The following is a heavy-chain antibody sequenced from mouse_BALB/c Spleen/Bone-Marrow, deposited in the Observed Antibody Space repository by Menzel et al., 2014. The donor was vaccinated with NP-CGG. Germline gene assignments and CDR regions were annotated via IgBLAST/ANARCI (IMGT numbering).Heavy chain of an antibody. V-gene: IGHV5-17*02. CDR1: GFTFSSFG. CDR2: INSGSSTI. D-gene: IGHD4-1*01. J-gene: IGHJ2*01. CDR3: TRGGNWDDFDY. Sequence: EVKLMESGGGLVQPGGSRKLSCAASGFTFSSFGMHWVRQAPEKGLEWVAYINSGSSTIYYADTVKGRFTISRDNPKNTLFLQMTSLRPEDTAMYYCTRGGNWDDFDYWGQGTTLAVSS.